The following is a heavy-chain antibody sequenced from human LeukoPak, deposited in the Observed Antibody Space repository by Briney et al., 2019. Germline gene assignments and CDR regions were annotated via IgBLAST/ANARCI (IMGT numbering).Heavy chain of an antibody. Sequence: VSVKVSCKASGYTFTSYDINWVRQATGQGPEWMGWMNPNSGNTGYAQKFQGRVTMTRNTSISTAYMGVSSLRSEDTAVYYCARARAFYGDYPYYFDYWGQGTLVTVSS. CDR3: ARARAFYGDYPYYFDY. D-gene: IGHD4-17*01. CDR1: GYTFTSYD. V-gene: IGHV1-8*01. J-gene: IGHJ4*02. CDR2: MNPNSGNT.